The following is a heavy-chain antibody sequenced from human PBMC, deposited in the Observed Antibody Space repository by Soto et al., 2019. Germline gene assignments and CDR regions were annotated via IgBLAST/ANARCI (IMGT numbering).Heavy chain of an antibody. CDR2: FFHTGTP. Sequence: QVQLQESGPGLVKPSETLSLTCSVSGDAITRHYWSWIRQSPGKGLEWLGYFFHTGTPLYNPSLKSRVSMSVDTSKNQFSLRLTSVIPADTAVYFCARNYGGNSQFFDLWGRGTLVTVSS. D-gene: IGHD4-17*01. V-gene: IGHV4-59*11. CDR3: ARNYGGNSQFFDL. CDR1: GDAITRHY. J-gene: IGHJ2*01.